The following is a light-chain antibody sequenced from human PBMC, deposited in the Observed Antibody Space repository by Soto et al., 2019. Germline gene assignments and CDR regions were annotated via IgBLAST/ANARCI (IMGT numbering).Light chain of an antibody. J-gene: IGKJ4*01. CDR2: AAS. V-gene: IGKV1-6*01. CDR1: QGIRND. Sequence: AIQMTQSPSSLSASVGDRVTITCRASQGIRNDLGWYQQKPGKAPKLLIYAASSLQSGVPSRFSGSGSGTDFTLTISSMQSEDFATYYCLQDYNYPLTFGGGTKVEIK. CDR3: LQDYNYPLT.